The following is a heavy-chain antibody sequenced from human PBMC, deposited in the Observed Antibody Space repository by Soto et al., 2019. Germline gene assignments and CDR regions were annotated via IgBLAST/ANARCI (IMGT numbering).Heavy chain of an antibody. CDR3: ASHYDLWTGYLSPVDY. CDR2: IDNSSSKI. Sequence: QVQLVESGGDLVKPGGSLRLSCAASGYTFSGYYLSWIRQAPGKGLEWVSYIDNSSSKIYYSYSVRGRFTISRDNGKNSLFLEMNNLRVEDTDVYFCASHYDLWTGYLSPVDYWGRGTLVTVSS. D-gene: IGHD3-3*01. J-gene: IGHJ4*02. CDR1: GYTFSGYY. V-gene: IGHV3-11*01.